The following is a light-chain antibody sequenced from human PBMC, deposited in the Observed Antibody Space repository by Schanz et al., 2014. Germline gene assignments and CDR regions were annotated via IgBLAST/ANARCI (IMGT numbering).Light chain of an antibody. CDR3: SSYAGSNNPVV. CDR1: SSDVGGYNY. V-gene: IGLV2-8*01. CDR2: DVS. J-gene: IGLJ2*01. Sequence: QSALTQPASVSGSPGQSITISCTGTSSDVGGYNYVSWYQQHPGKAPKLMIYDVSNRPSGVPDRFSGSKSGNTASLTVSGLQAEDEADYYCSSYAGSNNPVVFGGGTKLTVL.